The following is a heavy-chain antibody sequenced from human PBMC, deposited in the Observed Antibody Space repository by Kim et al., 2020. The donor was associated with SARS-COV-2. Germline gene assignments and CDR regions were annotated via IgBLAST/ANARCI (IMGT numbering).Heavy chain of an antibody. V-gene: IGHV3-15*01. J-gene: IGHJ4*02. CDR3: TTDLMVWELPYFDY. D-gene: IGHD1-26*01. CDR1: GFTFSNAW. Sequence: GGSLRLSCAASGFTFSNAWMSWVRQAPGKGLEWVGRIKSKTDGGTTDYAAPVKGRFTIARDDSKNTLYQQMNSLKTEDTAVYYCTTDLMVWELPYFDYWGQGTLVTVSS. CDR2: IKSKTDGGTT.